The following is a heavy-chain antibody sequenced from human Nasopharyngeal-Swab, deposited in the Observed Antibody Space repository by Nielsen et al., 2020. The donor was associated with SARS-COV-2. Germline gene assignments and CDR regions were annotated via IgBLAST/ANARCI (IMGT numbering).Heavy chain of an antibody. CDR1: GGSISSYY. V-gene: IGHV4-59*13. CDR2: IYYSGST. D-gene: IGHD4-17*01. CDR3: ATTVTPFNFDY. J-gene: IGHJ4*02. Sequence: SETLSLTCTVSGGSISSYYWSWIRQPPGKGLEWIGYIYYSGSTNYNPSLKSRVTISVDTSKNQFSLKLSSVTAADTAVYYCATTVTPFNFDYWGQGTLVTVSS.